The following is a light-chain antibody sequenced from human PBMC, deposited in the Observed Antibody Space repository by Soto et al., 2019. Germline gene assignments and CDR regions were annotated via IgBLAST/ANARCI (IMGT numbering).Light chain of an antibody. CDR3: QQFNRFPLS. Sequence: AIQLTQSPSSLSASVGDRVTITCRASQDISSALAWYQQKPGKAPALLIYDASTLESGVPSRFSGSGSGTDFTLTINSLQPEDFSTYDCQQFNRFPLSFGGGTKVEI. CDR1: QDISSA. V-gene: IGKV1-13*02. CDR2: DAS. J-gene: IGKJ4*01.